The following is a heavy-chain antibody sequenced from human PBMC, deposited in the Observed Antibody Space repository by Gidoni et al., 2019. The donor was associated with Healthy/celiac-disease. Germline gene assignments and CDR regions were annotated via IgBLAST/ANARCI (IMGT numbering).Heavy chain of an antibody. CDR2: ISRSSSTI. CDR3: ARESPYFCSSTSCYTGIGSNFDY. Sequence: EVQLVESGGGLVQPGGSLRLSCAASGFPFGSYSMNWVRQAPGKGREWVSYISRSSSTIYYADSVKGRFTISRDNAKNSLYLQMNSLRAEDTAVYYCARESPYFCSSTSCYTGIGSNFDYWGQGTLVTVSS. CDR1: GFPFGSYS. D-gene: IGHD2-2*02. V-gene: IGHV3-48*04. J-gene: IGHJ4*02.